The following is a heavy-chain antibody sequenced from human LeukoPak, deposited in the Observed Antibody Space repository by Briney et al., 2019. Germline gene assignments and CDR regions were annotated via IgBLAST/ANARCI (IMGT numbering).Heavy chain of an antibody. J-gene: IGHJ6*02. Sequence: GGSLRLSCAASGFTFSGFAMTWVRQAPGKGLEWVSSIGSDYKTHYSESVKGRFAISRDNSKSTLFLQMNSLRAEDTAVYYCARDYRVVVAGYYYYYGMDVWGQGTTVTVSS. CDR2: IGSDYKT. V-gene: IGHV3-23*01. CDR1: GFTFSGFA. D-gene: IGHD2-15*01. CDR3: ARDYRVVVAGYYYYYGMDV.